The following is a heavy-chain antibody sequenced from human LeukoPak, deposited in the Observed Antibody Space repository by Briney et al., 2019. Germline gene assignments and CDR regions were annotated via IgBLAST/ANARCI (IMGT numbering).Heavy chain of an antibody. J-gene: IGHJ5*02. D-gene: IGHD3-3*01. CDR2: ISSSSYI. CDR3: ARDRDRNDFWSGRRGFDP. CDR1: GFIFSSYS. V-gene: IGHV3-21*01. Sequence: GGSLRLSCAASGFIFSSYSMNWVRQAPGKGLEWVSSISSSSYIYYADSVKGRFIISRDNAKNTLYLQMNSLRAEDTAVHYCARDRDRNDFWSGRRGFDPWGQGTLVTVSS.